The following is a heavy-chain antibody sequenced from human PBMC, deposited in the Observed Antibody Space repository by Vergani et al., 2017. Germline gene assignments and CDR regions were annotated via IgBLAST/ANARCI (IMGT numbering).Heavy chain of an antibody. CDR3: SAQTQSCHDY. D-gene: IGHD3-10*01. CDR1: GFVFSESP. CDR2: IRRRSEHYAT. J-gene: IGHJ4*02. Sequence: EVQLMESGGGWAQPGGSLRLSCAASGFVFSESPIHWVRHVPGKGLEWLGHIRRRSEHYATAYGPSLIGRATISSDDSTNTAYLQLSNLGADDTAIYFCSAQTQSCHDYWGQGTLVAVSS. V-gene: IGHV3-73*01.